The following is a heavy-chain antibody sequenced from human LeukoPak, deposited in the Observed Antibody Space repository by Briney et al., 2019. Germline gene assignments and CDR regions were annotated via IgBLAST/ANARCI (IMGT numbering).Heavy chain of an antibody. V-gene: IGHV3-23*01. CDR3: AKADVIAAAGTGYYYYYMVV. D-gene: IGHD6-13*01. CDR1: GFTFSSYA. CDR2: ISGSGGST. Sequence: PGGSLRLSCAASGFTFSSYAMSWVRQAPGKGLEWVSAISGSGGSTYYADSVKGRFTISRDNSKNTLYLQMNSLRAEDTAVYYCAKADVIAAAGTGYYYYYMVVWGKGTTVTVSS. J-gene: IGHJ6*03.